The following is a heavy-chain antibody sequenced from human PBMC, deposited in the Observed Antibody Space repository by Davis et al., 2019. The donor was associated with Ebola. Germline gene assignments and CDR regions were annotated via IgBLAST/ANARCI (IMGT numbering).Heavy chain of an antibody. V-gene: IGHV3-74*03. Sequence: GESLKISCAASGFTFSSYWMHWVRQAPGKGLVWVSCINRDGSTTTYADSVKGRFTISRDNAKNSLYLQMNSLRAEDTAVYYCARVDSNYGMDVWGKGTTVTVSS. CDR2: INRDGSTT. D-gene: IGHD4-11*01. J-gene: IGHJ6*04. CDR3: ARVDSNYGMDV. CDR1: GFTFSSYW.